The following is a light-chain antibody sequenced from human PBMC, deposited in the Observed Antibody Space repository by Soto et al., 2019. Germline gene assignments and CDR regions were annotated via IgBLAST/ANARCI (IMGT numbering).Light chain of an antibody. CDR1: SSNIGAGYD. V-gene: IGLV1-40*01. CDR3: QSYDSSLSGWV. J-gene: IGLJ3*02. CDR2: GNS. Sequence: QSVLTQPPSVSGAPGQRVTISCTGSSSNIGAGYDVHWYQQLPGTAPKLLIYGNSNRPSGVPDRFSGSKSGTSASLAITGLQAEDEVDYSCQSYDSSLSGWVFGGGTQLTVL.